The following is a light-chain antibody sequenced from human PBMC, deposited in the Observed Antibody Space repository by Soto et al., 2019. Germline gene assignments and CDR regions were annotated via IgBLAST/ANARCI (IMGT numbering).Light chain of an antibody. V-gene: IGKV3-20*01. CDR2: GTS. Sequence: EIVLTQSPGTLSLSPGERATLSCRASQSVSSNNLAWYQQKPGQAPRLLIYGTSTRATGIPDRFSGSGSGTDFTLIISRLEPEDFAVYYCQQYGSSPWTFGQGTKVAIK. CDR1: QSVSSNN. CDR3: QQYGSSPWT. J-gene: IGKJ1*01.